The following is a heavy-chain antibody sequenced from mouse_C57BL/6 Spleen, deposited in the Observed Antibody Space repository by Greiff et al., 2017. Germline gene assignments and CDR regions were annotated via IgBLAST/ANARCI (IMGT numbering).Heavy chain of an antibody. CDR1: GYTFTSYT. CDR2: INPSSGYT. CDR3: ASTQLAYFDY. J-gene: IGHJ2*01. Sequence: VKLQESGAELARPGASVKMSCKASGYTFTSYTMHWVKQRPGQGLEWIGYINPSSGYTKYNQKFKDKATLTADKSSSTAYMQLSSLTSEDSAVYYCASTQLAYFDYWGQGTTLTVSS. D-gene: IGHD4-1*02. V-gene: IGHV1-4*01.